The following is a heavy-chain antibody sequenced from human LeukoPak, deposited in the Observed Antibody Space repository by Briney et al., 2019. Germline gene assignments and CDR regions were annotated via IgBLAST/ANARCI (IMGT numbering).Heavy chain of an antibody. Sequence: GGSLRLSCAASGFTFSSYAMHWVRQAPGKGLEWVAIISYDGSDEYYVDSVKGRFTISRDNSKNTLNLQMNSLRAEDTAVYYCARERTRTSGRFKVGYYYYGMDVWGKGTTVTVSS. V-gene: IGHV3-30-3*01. CDR2: ISYDGSDE. J-gene: IGHJ6*04. D-gene: IGHD1-26*01. CDR1: GFTFSSYA. CDR3: ARERTRTSGRFKVGYYYYGMDV.